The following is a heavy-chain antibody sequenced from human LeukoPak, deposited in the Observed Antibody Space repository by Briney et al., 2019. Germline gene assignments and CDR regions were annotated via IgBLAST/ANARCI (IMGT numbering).Heavy chain of an antibody. CDR1: GYTFTSYG. D-gene: IGHD3-22*01. Sequence: RWASVKVSCKASGYTFTSYGISWVRQAPGQGLEWMGWISAYNGNTNYAQKLQGRVTMTTDTSTSTAYMELRSLRSDDTAVYYCARDFPLMIVVVDDAFDIWGQGTMVTVSS. CDR3: ARDFPLMIVVVDDAFDI. J-gene: IGHJ3*02. CDR2: ISAYNGNT. V-gene: IGHV1-18*01.